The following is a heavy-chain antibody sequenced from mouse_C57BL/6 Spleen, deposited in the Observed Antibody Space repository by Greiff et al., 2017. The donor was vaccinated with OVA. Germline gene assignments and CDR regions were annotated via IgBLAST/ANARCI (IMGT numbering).Heavy chain of an antibody. V-gene: IGHV1-82*01. CDR2: IYPGDGDT. D-gene: IGHD2-3*01. CDR3: ARGGYWAY. J-gene: IGHJ3*01. Sequence: QVQLQQSGPELVKPGASVKISCKASGYAFSSSWMNWVKQRPGTGLEWIGRIYPGDGDTNYNGKFKGKATLTADKSSSTAYMQLSSLTSEDSAVYFCARGGYWAYWGQGTLVTVSA. CDR1: GYAFSSSW.